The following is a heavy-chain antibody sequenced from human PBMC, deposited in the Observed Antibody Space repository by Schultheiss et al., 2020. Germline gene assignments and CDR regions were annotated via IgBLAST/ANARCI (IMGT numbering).Heavy chain of an antibody. D-gene: IGHD4-17*01. Sequence: ASVKVSCKASGYTFTSYDINWVRQATGQGLEWMGWINPNSGGTNYAQKFQGRVTMTRDTSISTAYMELSRLRSDDTAVYYCASEVSTVTTVPYYYGMDVWGQGTTVTVSS. CDR1: GYTFTSYD. CDR3: ASEVSTVTTVPYYYGMDV. J-gene: IGHJ6*02. CDR2: INPNSGGT. V-gene: IGHV1-2*02.